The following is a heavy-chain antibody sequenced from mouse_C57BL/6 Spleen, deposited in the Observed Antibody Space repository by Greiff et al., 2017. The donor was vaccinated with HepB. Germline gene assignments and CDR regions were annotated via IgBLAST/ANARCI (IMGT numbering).Heavy chain of an antibody. Sequence: VQLQQSGPELVKPGASVKISCKASGYSFTSYYIHWVKQRPGQGLEWIGWIYPGSGNTKYNEKFKGKATLTADTSSSTAYMQLSSLTSEDSAVYYCATSNWDNYFDYWGQGTTLTVSS. J-gene: IGHJ2*01. V-gene: IGHV1-66*01. CDR2: IYPGSGNT. CDR3: ATSNWDNYFDY. D-gene: IGHD4-1*01. CDR1: GYSFTSYY.